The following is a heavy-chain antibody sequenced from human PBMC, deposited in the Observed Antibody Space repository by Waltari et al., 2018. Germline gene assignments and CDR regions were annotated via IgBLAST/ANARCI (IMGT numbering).Heavy chain of an antibody. D-gene: IGHD2-15*01. V-gene: IGHV3-7*01. CDR1: GFTFSSYW. CDR3: ARGKGGTPQSTEYFQH. Sequence: EVQLVESGGGLVQPGGSLRLSCAASGFTFSSYWMSWVRQAPGKGLEWVANIKQDGSEKYYVDSVKGRFTISRDNAKNSLYLQMNSLRAEDTAVYYCARGKGGTPQSTEYFQHWGQGTLVTVSS. CDR2: IKQDGSEK. J-gene: IGHJ1*01.